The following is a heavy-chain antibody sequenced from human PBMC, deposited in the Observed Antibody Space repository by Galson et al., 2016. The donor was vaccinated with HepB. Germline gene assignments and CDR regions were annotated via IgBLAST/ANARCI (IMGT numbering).Heavy chain of an antibody. Sequence: SLRLSCAASGFPFTTSALNWVRQALGKGLQWVSFISGSGTTTFYTDSVKGRFTISRDNSKNMLYLQMDSLRAEDTAVYSCAKPRRYNHDALHIWGQGTMVTVSS. V-gene: IGHV3-23*01. CDR2: ISGSGTTT. CDR1: GFPFTTSA. D-gene: IGHD5-18*01. CDR3: AKPRRYNHDALHI. J-gene: IGHJ3*02.